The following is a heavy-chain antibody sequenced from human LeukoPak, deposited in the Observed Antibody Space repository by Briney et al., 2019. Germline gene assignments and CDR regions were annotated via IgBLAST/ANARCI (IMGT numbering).Heavy chain of an antibody. CDR1: GFTFSSYG. CDR2: IRYGGSNK. D-gene: IGHD2-2*01. J-gene: IGHJ3*02. V-gene: IGHV3-30*02. CDR3: AKSDTRDSGDIVVVPAAMGAFDI. Sequence: PGGSLRLSCAASGFTFSSYGMHWVRQAPGKGLEWVAFIRYGGSNKYYADSVKGRFTISRDNSKNTLYLQMNSLRAEDTAVYYCAKSDTRDSGDIVVVPAAMGAFDIWGQGTMVTVSS.